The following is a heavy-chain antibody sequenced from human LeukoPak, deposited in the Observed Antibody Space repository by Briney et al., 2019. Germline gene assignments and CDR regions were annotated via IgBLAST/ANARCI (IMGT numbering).Heavy chain of an antibody. CDR1: GGSITSYY. CDR2: IYYTGTT. J-gene: IGHJ5*02. CDR3: ATHGEGDYGQWTWFDP. Sequence: PSETLSLTCTVSGGSITSYYWSWIRQPPGKGLEWIGYIYYTGTTNYNPSLRGRVTISVDTSENQFSLKLSSVTAADTAVYYCATHGEGDYGQWTWFDPWGQGTLVTVSS. D-gene: IGHD4-17*01. V-gene: IGHV4-59*01.